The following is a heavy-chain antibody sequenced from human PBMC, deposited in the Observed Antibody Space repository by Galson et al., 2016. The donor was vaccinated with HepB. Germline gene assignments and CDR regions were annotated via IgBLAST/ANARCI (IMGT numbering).Heavy chain of an antibody. CDR3: ARDFCSGGSCSPPLGY. V-gene: IGHV1-18*01. CDR2: IIAYNGNSNT. J-gene: IGHJ4*02. CDR1: GYTFGNYG. D-gene: IGHD2-15*01. Sequence: SVKVSCKASGYTFGNYGISWVRQAPGQGLEWMAWIIAYNGNSNTDYAQKFSGRVSMTTDPSTSTAYMELTSLKSDDTAVYYCARDFCSGGSCSPPLGYWGQGTLVTVSS.